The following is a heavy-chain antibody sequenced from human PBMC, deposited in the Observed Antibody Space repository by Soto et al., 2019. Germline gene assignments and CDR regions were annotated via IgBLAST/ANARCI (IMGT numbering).Heavy chain of an antibody. CDR2: ISAGGGTT. D-gene: IGHD6-13*01. V-gene: IGHV3-23*01. Sequence: EVQLLESGGGLVQPGGSLRLSCAASGFTFSSYAMSWVRQAPGKGLEWVSVISAGGGTTYYADSVKGRFTISRDNSRNTLYLQLNSLRAEDTAVYYCAKGRSTSNWAHACDYWGQGTLVTVSS. J-gene: IGHJ4*02. CDR1: GFTFSSYA. CDR3: AKGRSTSNWAHACDY.